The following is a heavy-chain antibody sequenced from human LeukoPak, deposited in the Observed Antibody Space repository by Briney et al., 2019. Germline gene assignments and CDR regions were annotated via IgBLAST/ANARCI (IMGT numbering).Heavy chain of an antibody. D-gene: IGHD3-9*01. CDR3: AKHNYDILTGFDY. Sequence: PGGSLRLSCTASGFTFDSYAMSWVRQAPGKGLEWVSSISGGSEDTYFADSVKGRFTISRDNSKSTLYLQMNSLRTEDTAVYYCAKHNYDILTGFDYWGQGTLVTVSS. J-gene: IGHJ4*02. CDR2: ISGGSEDT. V-gene: IGHV3-23*01. CDR1: GFTFDSYA.